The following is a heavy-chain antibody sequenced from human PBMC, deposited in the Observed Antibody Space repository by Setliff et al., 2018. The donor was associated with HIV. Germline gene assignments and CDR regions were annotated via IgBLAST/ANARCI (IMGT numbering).Heavy chain of an antibody. CDR3: ARPPIVVVPAALLTFDY. J-gene: IGHJ4*02. Sequence: ASVKVSCKASGYPFTSYGLCWVRQAPGQGLEWMGWISPYNGDTYYDEKFQGRVTMTTDTSTSTASMELTSLRSDDTAVYYCARPPIVVVPAALLTFDYWGQGTLVTVSS. CDR2: ISPYNGDT. D-gene: IGHD2-2*01. V-gene: IGHV1-18*01. CDR1: GYPFTSYG.